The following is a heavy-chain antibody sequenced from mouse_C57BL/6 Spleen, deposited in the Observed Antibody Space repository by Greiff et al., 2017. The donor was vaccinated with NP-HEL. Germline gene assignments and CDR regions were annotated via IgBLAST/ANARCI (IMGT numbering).Heavy chain of an antibody. Sequence: EVMLVESGGGLVKPGGSLKLSCAASGFTFSDYGMHWVRQAPEKGLEWVAYISSGSSTIYYADTVKGRFTISRDNAKNILFLQMTSLRSEDTAMYYCARLPSYYGSSYYFDYWGQGTTLTVSS. CDR3: ARLPSYYGSSYYFDY. V-gene: IGHV5-17*01. CDR2: ISSGSSTI. D-gene: IGHD1-1*01. J-gene: IGHJ2*01. CDR1: GFTFSDYG.